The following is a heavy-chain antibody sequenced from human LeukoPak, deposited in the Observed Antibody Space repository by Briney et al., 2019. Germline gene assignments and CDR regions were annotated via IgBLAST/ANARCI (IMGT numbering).Heavy chain of an antibody. CDR1: GFTFSNYW. D-gene: IGHD5-18*01. CDR3: ARGYTYGSIDY. CDR2: INVEGTRT. Sequence: PGGSLRLSCAGSGFTFSNYWVHWVRQAPGKGLVWVSRINVEGTRTDYADSVRGRFTISRDNAKNTLYLQMNSLSAGDTAMYYCARGYTYGSIDYWGQGALVTVS. J-gene: IGHJ4*02. V-gene: IGHV3-74*01.